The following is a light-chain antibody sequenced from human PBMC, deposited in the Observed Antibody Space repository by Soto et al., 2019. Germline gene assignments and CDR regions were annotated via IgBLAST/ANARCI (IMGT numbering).Light chain of an antibody. V-gene: IGKV3-15*01. J-gene: IGKJ1*01. CDR2: GAS. CDR1: QTVGSN. Sequence: EIVLTQSPATLSVSPGERATLSCRASQTVGSNLAWYQQKPGQAPRLLIYGASTRDTGIPARFSGSGSGTEFTLTISSLQSEDFAVYYCQQYNNWPTWTFGQGTKVDI. CDR3: QQYNNWPTWT.